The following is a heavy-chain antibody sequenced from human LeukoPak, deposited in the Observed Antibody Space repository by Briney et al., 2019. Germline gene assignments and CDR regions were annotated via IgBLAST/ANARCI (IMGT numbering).Heavy chain of an antibody. D-gene: IGHD6-19*01. Sequence: PGGSLRLSCAASGFTFRTYSMNWVRQAPGKGLEWVSLISGDGGSTFYADSVKGRFTISRDNSKNSLYLQMNSLRSDDTALYYCARESESSGWYDYWGQGTLVTVSS. CDR3: ARESESSGWYDY. CDR2: ISGDGGST. J-gene: IGHJ4*02. V-gene: IGHV3-43*02. CDR1: GFTFRTYS.